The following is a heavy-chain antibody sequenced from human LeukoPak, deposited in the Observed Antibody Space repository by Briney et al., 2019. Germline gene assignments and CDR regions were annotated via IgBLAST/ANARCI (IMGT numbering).Heavy chain of an antibody. CDR2: INHNGDA. CDR3: ARGGYSYGHKEREFDS. D-gene: IGHD5-18*01. V-gene: IGHV4-34*01. J-gene: IGHJ4*02. CDR1: GGSFSDYY. Sequence: PSETLSLTCAVYGGSFSDYYWSWLRPPPGRGLEWIGEINHNGDANYNPSLKSRVTISVDTSKNQFSLKINSVTAADTALYYCARGGYSYGHKEREFDSWGQGTLVTVSS.